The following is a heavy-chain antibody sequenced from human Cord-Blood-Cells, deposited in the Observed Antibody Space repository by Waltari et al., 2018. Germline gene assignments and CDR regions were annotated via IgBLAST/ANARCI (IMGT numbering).Heavy chain of an antibody. CDR2: IIPIFGTA. D-gene: IGHD3-16*01. Sequence: QVQLVQSGAEVKKPGSSVKVSCKASGGTFSNYAISWVRQAPGQGLEWMGGIIPIFGTANYAQKFQGRVTITADESPSTAYMELSSLRSEDTAVYYCAREGVGGDGYKGGNAFDIWGQGTMVTVSS. CDR1: GGTFSNYA. V-gene: IGHV1-69*01. CDR3: AREGVGGDGYKGGNAFDI. J-gene: IGHJ3*02.